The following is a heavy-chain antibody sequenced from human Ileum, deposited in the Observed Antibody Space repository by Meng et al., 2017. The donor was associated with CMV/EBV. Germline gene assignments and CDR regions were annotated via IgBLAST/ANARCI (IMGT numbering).Heavy chain of an antibody. CDR3: AHRRVASAGTPFDY. V-gene: IGHV2-5*01. CDR1: GFSLDTSGVA. CDR2: IYWNYDT. Sequence: SGFSLDTSGVAGGWIRQPPGKALEWLALIYWNYDTRYRPSLKNRLTITKATSKNQVVLKMTDMNPVDTATYYCAHRRVASAGTPFDYWGQGVLVTVSS. J-gene: IGHJ4*02. D-gene: IGHD6-19*01.